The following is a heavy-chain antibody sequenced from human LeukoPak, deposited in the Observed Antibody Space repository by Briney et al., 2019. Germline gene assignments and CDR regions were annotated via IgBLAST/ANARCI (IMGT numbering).Heavy chain of an antibody. CDR1: GFIFSNYW. Sequence: GGSLRLSCAASGFIFSNYWMHWVRQVPGKGLVWVSAIRGSGGSTHYADSVKGRFTISRDNSKNTLYLQMNSLKAEDTAVYYCAKSYCGGDCWWGQGTLVTVSS. CDR3: AKSYCGGDCW. J-gene: IGHJ4*02. V-gene: IGHV3-23*01. CDR2: IRGSGGST. D-gene: IGHD2-21*02.